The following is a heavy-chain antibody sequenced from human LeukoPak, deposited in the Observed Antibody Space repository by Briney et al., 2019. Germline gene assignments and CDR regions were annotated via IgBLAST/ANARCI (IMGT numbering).Heavy chain of an antibody. Sequence: ASVKVSCKASGYTFTGYYMHWVRQAPGQGLEWMGWINPNSGGTTYAQKFQGRVTMTRDTSISTAYMELSRLRSDDTAVYYCAKILQYPRDDYWGQGTLVTVSS. CDR1: GYTFTGYY. V-gene: IGHV1-2*02. D-gene: IGHD4-11*01. J-gene: IGHJ4*02. CDR2: INPNSGGT. CDR3: AKILQYPRDDY.